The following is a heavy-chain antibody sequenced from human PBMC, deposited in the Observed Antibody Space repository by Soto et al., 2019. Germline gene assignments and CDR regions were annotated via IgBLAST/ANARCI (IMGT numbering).Heavy chain of an antibody. V-gene: IGHV1-69*13. D-gene: IGHD3-10*01. Sequence: GASVKVSCKASGGTFSSYAISWVRQAPGQGLEWMGGIIPIFGTANYAQKFQGRVTITADESTSTAYMELSSLRSEDTAVYYCATRGCGDFPVGGYYGMDVWGQGTTVTVSS. CDR1: GGTFSSYA. J-gene: IGHJ6*02. CDR2: IIPIFGTA. CDR3: ATRGCGDFPVGGYYGMDV.